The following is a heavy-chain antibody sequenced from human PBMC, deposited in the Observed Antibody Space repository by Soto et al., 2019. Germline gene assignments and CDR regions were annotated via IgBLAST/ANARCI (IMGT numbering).Heavy chain of an antibody. CDR2: IYPGDSDT. D-gene: IGHD3-3*01. V-gene: IGHV5-51*01. J-gene: IGHJ6*03. CDR1: GYSFTSYW. CDR3: ARPLNGDFWSSYGGKYYYYYMDV. Sequence: GESLKISCKGSGYSFTSYWIGWVRQMPGKGLEWMGIIYPGDSDTRYSPSFQGQVTISADKSISTAYLQWSSLKASDTAMYYCARPLNGDFWSSYGGKYYYYYMDVWGKGTTVTVSS.